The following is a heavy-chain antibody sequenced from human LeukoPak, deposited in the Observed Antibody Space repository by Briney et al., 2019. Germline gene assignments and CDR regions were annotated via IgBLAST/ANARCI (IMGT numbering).Heavy chain of an antibody. CDR1: GGSFSGYY. CDR3: ARAPSVGATGTYGWYFDL. D-gene: IGHD4/OR15-4a*01. V-gene: IGHV4-34*01. CDR2: INHSGST. J-gene: IGHJ2*01. Sequence: SETLSLTCAVYGGSFSGYYWSWIRQPPGKGLEWIGEINHSGSTNYNPSLKSRVTISVDTSKNQFSLKLSSVTAADTAVYYCARAPSVGATGTYGWYFDLWGRGTLVTVSS.